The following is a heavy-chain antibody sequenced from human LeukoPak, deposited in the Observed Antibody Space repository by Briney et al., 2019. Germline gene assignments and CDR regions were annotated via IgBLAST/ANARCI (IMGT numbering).Heavy chain of an antibody. CDR3: AKDYFEGYDAFDI. J-gene: IGHJ3*02. D-gene: IGHD3-9*01. Sequence: GGSLRLSCAASGFTFSSYGMSWVRQAPGKGLEWVSAISGSGGSTYYADSVKGRFTISRDNSKNTLYLQMNSLRAEDTAVYYCAKDYFEGYDAFDIWGQGTMVTVSS. V-gene: IGHV3-23*01. CDR2: ISGSGGST. CDR1: GFTFSSYG.